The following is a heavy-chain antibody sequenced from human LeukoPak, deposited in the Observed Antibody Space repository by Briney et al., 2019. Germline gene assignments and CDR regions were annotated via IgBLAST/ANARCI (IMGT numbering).Heavy chain of an antibody. V-gene: IGHV4-59*01. CDR3: ARGGSYYYGSGSASSFDY. D-gene: IGHD3-10*01. CDR1: GGSTSSYY. Sequence: SETLSLTCTVSGGSTSSYYWSWIRQPPGKGLEWIGYIYYSGSTNYNPSLKSRVTISVDTSKNQFSLKLSSVTAADTAVYYCARGGSYYYGSGSASSFDYWGQGTLVTVSS. J-gene: IGHJ4*02. CDR2: IYYSGST.